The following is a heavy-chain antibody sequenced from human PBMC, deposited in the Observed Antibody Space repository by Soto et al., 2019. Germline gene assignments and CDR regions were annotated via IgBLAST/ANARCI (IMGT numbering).Heavy chain of an antibody. J-gene: IGHJ4*02. CDR2: INPSGGST. Sequence: ASVKVSCKASGYTFTSYYMHWVRQAPGQGLEWMGIINPSGGSTSYAHKFQGRVTMTRDTSTSTAYMVLSRLRSEDTAVYYCATARTSIAVAGETEYYFDYWGQGTLVNVSS. D-gene: IGHD6-19*01. V-gene: IGHV1-46*01. CDR1: GYTFTSYY. CDR3: ATARTSIAVAGETEYYFDY.